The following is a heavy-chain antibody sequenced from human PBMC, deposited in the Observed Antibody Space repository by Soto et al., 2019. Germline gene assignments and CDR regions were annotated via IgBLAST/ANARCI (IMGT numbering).Heavy chain of an antibody. V-gene: IGHV3-11*05. Sequence: QVQLVESGGGLVRPGGSLRLSCAASGFTFSDYYMTWIRQAPGKGLEWVSYITGSSDYTNYADSVKGRFTISRDNVKNSLYLQMNSLRAEDTAVYYCAREYYSGMEVWGQGTTVTVSS. CDR3: AREYYSGMEV. CDR2: ITGSSDYT. J-gene: IGHJ6*02. CDR1: GFTFSDYY.